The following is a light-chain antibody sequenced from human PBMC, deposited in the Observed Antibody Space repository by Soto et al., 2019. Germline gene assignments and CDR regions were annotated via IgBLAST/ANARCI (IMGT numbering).Light chain of an antibody. V-gene: IGKV1-5*01. J-gene: IGKJ2*01. CDR3: QHYNSYLGT. Sequence: DIHLTQSPSTLSASAGDRATITCRASQSIGRLLAWYQQRPGKAPQLLILDASTLESGVPPRFSGSGSGTEFTLTITSLQPEDFATYYCQHYNSYLGTFGQGTK. CDR1: QSIGRL. CDR2: DAS.